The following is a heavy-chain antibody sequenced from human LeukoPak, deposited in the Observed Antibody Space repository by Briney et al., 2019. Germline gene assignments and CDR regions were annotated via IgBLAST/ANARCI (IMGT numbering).Heavy chain of an antibody. V-gene: IGHV4-59*11. CDR3: ASAGNPHYFDF. Sequence: SETLSLTCTVSGVSISSHYWSWIRQSPGKRLEWIGNIYYTGSTNYNPSLPSRVAISIDTSKNQFSLTLNSVTAADAAVYYCASAGNPHYFDFWGQGPLVTVSS. CDR2: IYYTGST. J-gene: IGHJ4*02. CDR1: GVSISSHY.